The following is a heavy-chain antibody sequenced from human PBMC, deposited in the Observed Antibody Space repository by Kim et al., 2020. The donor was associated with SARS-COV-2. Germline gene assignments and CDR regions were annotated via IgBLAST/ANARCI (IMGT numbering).Heavy chain of an antibody. CDR3: ARDSADCSGGSCYSQPFFDY. CDR1: GGTFSSYA. CDR2: IIPIFGTA. Sequence: SVKVSCKASGGTFSSYAISWVRQAPGQGLEWMGGIIPIFGTANYAQKFQGRVTITADESTSTAYMELSSLRSEDTAVYYCARDSADCSGGSCYSQPFFDYWGQGTLVTVSS. V-gene: IGHV1-69*13. J-gene: IGHJ4*02. D-gene: IGHD2-15*01.